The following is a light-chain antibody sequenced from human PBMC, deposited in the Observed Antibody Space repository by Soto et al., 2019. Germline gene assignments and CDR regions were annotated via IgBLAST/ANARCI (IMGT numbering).Light chain of an antibody. Sequence: QSVLTQPPSASGTPGQRVTISCSGSNSNIGSNIVNWYQQLPGTAPKLLIHSNNQRPSGVPDRFSGSKSDTSASLAISGLQTEDEADYYCVAWDDSLNGLVFGGGTKL. CDR3: VAWDDSLNGLV. CDR1: NSNIGSNI. V-gene: IGLV1-44*01. CDR2: SNN. J-gene: IGLJ2*01.